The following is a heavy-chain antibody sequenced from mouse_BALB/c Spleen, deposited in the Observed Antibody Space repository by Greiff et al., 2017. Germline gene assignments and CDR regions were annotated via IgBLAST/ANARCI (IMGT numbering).Heavy chain of an antibody. CDR2: ISYSGST. J-gene: IGHJ1*01. V-gene: IGHV3-8*02. Sequence: EVQLVESGPGLVKPSQSLSLTCTVTGDSITSGYWNWIRKFPGNKLEYMGYISYSGSTYYNPSLKSRISITRDTSKNQYYLQLNSVTTEDTATYYCEGGPSYWYFDVWGAGTTVTVSS. CDR1: GDSITSGY. CDR3: EGGPSYWYFDV. D-gene: IGHD2-10*02.